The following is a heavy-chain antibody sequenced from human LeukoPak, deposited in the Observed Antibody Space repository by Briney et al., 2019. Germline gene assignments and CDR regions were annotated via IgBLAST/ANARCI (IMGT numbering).Heavy chain of an antibody. CDR2: IWYDGSNK. D-gene: IGHD6-19*01. Sequence: GRSLRLSCAASGFTFSSYCMHWVRQAPGKGLEWVAVIWYDGSNKYYADSVKGRFTISRDNSKNTLYLQMNRLRAEDTAVYYCAREDSGECYYYGMDVWGQGTTVTVSS. J-gene: IGHJ6*02. CDR3: AREDSGECYYYGMDV. V-gene: IGHV3-33*01. CDR1: GFTFSSYC.